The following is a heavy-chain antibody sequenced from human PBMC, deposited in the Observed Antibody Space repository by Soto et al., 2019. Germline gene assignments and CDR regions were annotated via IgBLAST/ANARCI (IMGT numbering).Heavy chain of an antibody. V-gene: IGHV3-21*01. D-gene: IGHD1-26*01. J-gene: IGHJ4*02. Sequence: EVQLVESGGGLVKPGGSLRLSCAPSGFTFSSYSMNWVRQAPGKGLEWVSSISSSSSYIYYADSVKGRFTISRDNAKNSLYLQMNSLRAEDTAVYYCARDGWELLKRFDYWGQGTLVTVSS. CDR2: ISSSSSYI. CDR3: ARDGWELLKRFDY. CDR1: GFTFSSYS.